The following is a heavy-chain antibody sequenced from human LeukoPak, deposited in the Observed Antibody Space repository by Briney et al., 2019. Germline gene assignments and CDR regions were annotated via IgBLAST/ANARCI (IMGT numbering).Heavy chain of an antibody. D-gene: IGHD4-17*01. CDR1: GFTFSSYA. V-gene: IGHV3-23*01. Sequence: GGSLRLSCAASGFTFSSYAMSWVRQAPGKGLEWVSAISGSGGSTYYADSVKGRFTISRDNSKNTLYLQMNSLRAEDTAVYYCATLPLGGDYGMYYFDYWGQGTLVTVSS. CDR2: ISGSGGST. J-gene: IGHJ4*02. CDR3: ATLPLGGDYGMYYFDY.